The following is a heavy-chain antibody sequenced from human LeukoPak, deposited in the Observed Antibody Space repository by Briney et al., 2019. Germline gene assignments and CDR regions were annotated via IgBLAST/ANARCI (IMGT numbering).Heavy chain of an antibody. V-gene: IGHV4-39*07. CDR3: ARTHYDFWSGYLRGESWFDP. CDR2: IFYSRIT. Sequence: SVTLSLTCTVSSGSISNSTYYWRWVRQPPGKALEWIGNIFYSRITYYSPSLKRRVTISVDTSKNKFSLKLSSVTAADTAVYYCARTHYDFWSGYLRGESWFDPWGQGTLVTVSS. J-gene: IGHJ5*02. CDR1: SGSISNSTYY. D-gene: IGHD3-3*01.